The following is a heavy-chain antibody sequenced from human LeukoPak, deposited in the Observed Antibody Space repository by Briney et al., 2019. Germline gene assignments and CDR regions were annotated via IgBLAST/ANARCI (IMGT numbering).Heavy chain of an antibody. V-gene: IGHV1-2*02. CDR1: GYTFTDYY. J-gene: IGHJ6*03. CDR3: ARNLYSGTSLLDYHYYYLDV. CDR2: INPNSGDT. Sequence: ASVKVSCKASGYTFTDYYFHWVRQAPGQGLEWMGWINPNSGDTRYAQKFQDRVTMTRDTSVGAVYMELSRLRSDDTAVYYCARNLYSGTSLLDYHYYYLDVWGRGTTVTVSS. D-gene: IGHD3-10*01.